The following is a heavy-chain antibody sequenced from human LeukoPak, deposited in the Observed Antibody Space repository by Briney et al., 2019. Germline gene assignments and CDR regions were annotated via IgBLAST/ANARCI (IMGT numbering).Heavy chain of an antibody. J-gene: IGHJ6*03. D-gene: IGHD3-16*01. V-gene: IGHV3-30*02. CDR3: ANDPVRDLGYYYYMDV. CDR2: IRSDGSNK. Sequence: PGGSLRLSCVVSGFAFTTYGMHWVRQAPGKGLEWVTFIRSDGSNKYYVDSVKGRFTISRDNSKNTLYLQMNSLRAEDTAVYYCANDPVRDLGYYYYMDVWGKGTTVTVSS. CDR1: GFAFTTYG.